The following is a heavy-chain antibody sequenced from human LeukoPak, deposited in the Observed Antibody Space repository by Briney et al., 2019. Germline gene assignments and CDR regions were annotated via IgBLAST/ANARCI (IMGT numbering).Heavy chain of an antibody. CDR3: ATDRKQQLDDAFDI. CDR2: FDPEDGET. J-gene: IGHJ3*02. V-gene: IGHV1-24*01. Sequence: ASVKVSCKVSGYTLTELSMHCVRQAPGKGLEWMGGFDPEDGETIYAQKFQGRVTMTEDTSTDTAYMELSSLRSEDTAVYYCATDRKQQLDDAFDIWGQGTMVTVSS. D-gene: IGHD6-13*01. CDR1: GYTLTELS.